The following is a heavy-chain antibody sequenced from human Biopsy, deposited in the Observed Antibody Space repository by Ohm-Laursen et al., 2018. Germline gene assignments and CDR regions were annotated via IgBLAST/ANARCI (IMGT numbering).Heavy chain of an antibody. Sequence: GTLSLTCAVYVGSFSGYYWPWIRQPPGKGLEWIGEINHSGSTNYNPSLKSRVTISVDTSKNQFSLKLRSVTAADTAVYYCARPSTFYYDGGGYYDGFDPWGQGTLVTVSS. V-gene: IGHV4-34*01. CDR3: ARPSTFYYDGGGYYDGFDP. D-gene: IGHD3-22*01. CDR2: INHSGST. CDR1: VGSFSGYY. J-gene: IGHJ5*02.